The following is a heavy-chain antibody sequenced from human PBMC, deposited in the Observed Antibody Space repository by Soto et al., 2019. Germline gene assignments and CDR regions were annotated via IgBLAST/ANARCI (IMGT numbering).Heavy chain of an antibody. CDR1: GGSISSYY. CDR2: IYYSGST. Sequence: SETLSLTCTVSGGSISSYYWSWIRQPPGKGLEWIGYIYYSGSTNYNPSLKSRVTISVDTSKNQFSLKLSSVTAADTAVYYCARIIAAAGFNYYYYMDVWGKGTTVTVSS. J-gene: IGHJ6*03. D-gene: IGHD6-13*01. V-gene: IGHV4-59*08. CDR3: ARIIAAAGFNYYYYMDV.